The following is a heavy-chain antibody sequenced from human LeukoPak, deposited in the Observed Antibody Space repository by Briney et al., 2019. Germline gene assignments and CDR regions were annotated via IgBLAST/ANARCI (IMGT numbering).Heavy chain of an antibody. D-gene: IGHD3-22*01. CDR2: ISAYNGNT. J-gene: IGHJ4*02. CDR1: GYTFTSYY. CDR3: ARSVYYDSSGYYYFEDY. V-gene: IGHV1-18*04. Sequence: ASVKVSCKASGYTFTSYYMHWVRQAPGQGLEWMGWISAYNGNTNYAQKLQGRVTMTTDTSTSTAYMELRSLRSDDTAVYYCARSVYYDSSGYYYFEDYWGQGTLVTVSS.